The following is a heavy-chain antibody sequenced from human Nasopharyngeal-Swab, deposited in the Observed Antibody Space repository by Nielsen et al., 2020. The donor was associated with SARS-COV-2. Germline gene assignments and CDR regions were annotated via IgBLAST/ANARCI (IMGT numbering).Heavy chain of an antibody. J-gene: IGHJ6*02. D-gene: IGHD6-19*01. CDR1: GFTFSSYS. V-gene: IGHV3-21*01. Sequence: GESLKISCAASGFTFSSYSMNWVRQAPGKGLEWVSSISSSSSYIYYADSVKGRFTISRDNAKNSLYLQMNSLRAEDTAVYYCVRDVSSGWFGYGTDVWGQGTTVTVSS. CDR3: VRDVSSGWFGYGTDV. CDR2: ISSSSSYI.